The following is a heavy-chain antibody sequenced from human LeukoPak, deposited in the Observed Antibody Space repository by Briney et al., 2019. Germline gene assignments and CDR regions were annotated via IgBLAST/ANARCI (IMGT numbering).Heavy chain of an antibody. V-gene: IGHV3-33*01. CDR2: IWYDGSNK. CDR1: GFTFSSYG. J-gene: IGHJ1*01. CDR3: ARDLSSGGEYFQH. D-gene: IGHD6-19*01. Sequence: PGGSLRLSCAASGFTFSSYGMHWVRQAPGKGLEWVAVIWYDGSNKYYADSVKGRFTISRDNSKNTLYLQMNSLRAEDTAVYYCARDLSSGGEYFQHWGQGTLVTVSS.